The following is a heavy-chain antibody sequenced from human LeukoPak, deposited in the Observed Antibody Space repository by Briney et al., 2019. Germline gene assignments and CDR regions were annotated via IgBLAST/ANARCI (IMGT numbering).Heavy chain of an antibody. D-gene: IGHD4-11*01. Sequence: AESLKISCKGSGYGFTSYWIGWVRQMLGKGLGWMGIIYPGDSDTRYSPSFQGQATISADKSISTAYLQWSSLKASDTAKYYCARQNTVFDYWGQGTLVTVSS. V-gene: IGHV5-51*01. J-gene: IGHJ4*02. CDR2: IYPGDSDT. CDR1: GYGFTSYW. CDR3: ARQNTVFDY.